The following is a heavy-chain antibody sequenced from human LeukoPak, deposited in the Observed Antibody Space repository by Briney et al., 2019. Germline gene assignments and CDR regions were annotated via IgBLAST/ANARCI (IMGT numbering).Heavy chain of an antibody. CDR3: ARDLPLYSSGWYLGAFDI. V-gene: IGHV3-7*01. CDR1: GFTFSNYW. Sequence: GGSLRLSCAASGFTFSNYWMSWVRQAPGIGLEWVAKIKEDGSEEDYVDSVKGRFTISRDNAKNSLYLQMNSLRAEDTAVYYCARDLPLYSSGWYLGAFDIWGQGTMVTVSS. J-gene: IGHJ3*02. CDR2: IKEDGSEE. D-gene: IGHD6-19*01.